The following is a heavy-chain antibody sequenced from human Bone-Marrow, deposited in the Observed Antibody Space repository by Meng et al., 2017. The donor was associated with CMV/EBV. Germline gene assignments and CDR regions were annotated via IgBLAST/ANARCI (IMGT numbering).Heavy chain of an antibody. CDR1: GGTFSSYA. V-gene: IGHV1-69*10. J-gene: IGHJ4*02. CDR2: IIPILGIA. Sequence: SVKVSCKASGGTFSSYAISWVRQAPGQGLEWMGGIIPILGIANYAQKFQGRVTITADKSTSTAYMELSSLRSEDTAVYYCARVTQQWLVPYYFDYWGQGTLVTVSS. D-gene: IGHD6-19*01. CDR3: ARVTQQWLVPYYFDY.